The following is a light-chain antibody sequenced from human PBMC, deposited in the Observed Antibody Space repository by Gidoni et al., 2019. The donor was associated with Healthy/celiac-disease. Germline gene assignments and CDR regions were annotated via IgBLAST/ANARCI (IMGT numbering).Light chain of an antibody. J-gene: IGKJ1*01. Sequence: EIVMPQSPATLSVSPAERATLSCRASQSVSSNLAWYQQKPGQAPRPLIYGASTRATGIPARFSGSGSGTEFTLTISSLQSEDFAVDYCQQYNNWPPLTFGQGTKVEIK. CDR1: QSVSSN. V-gene: IGKV3-15*01. CDR3: QQYNNWPPLT. CDR2: GAS.